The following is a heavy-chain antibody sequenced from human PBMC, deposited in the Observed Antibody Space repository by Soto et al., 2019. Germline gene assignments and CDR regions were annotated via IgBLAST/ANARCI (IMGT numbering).Heavy chain of an antibody. CDR3: ARDLEDDFWSGYFDVPVKYYYYYGMDV. CDR2: ISYDGSNK. V-gene: IGHV3-30-3*01. CDR1: GFTFSSYA. J-gene: IGHJ6*02. Sequence: QPWGSLRLSCAASGFTFSSYAMHWVRQAPGKGLEWVAVISYDGSNKYYADSVKGRFTISRDNSKNTLYLQMNSLRAEDTAVYYCARDLEDDFWSGYFDVPVKYYYYYGMDVWGQGTTVTGSS. D-gene: IGHD3-3*01.